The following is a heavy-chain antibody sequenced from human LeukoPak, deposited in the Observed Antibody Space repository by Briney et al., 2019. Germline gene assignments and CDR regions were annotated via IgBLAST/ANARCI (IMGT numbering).Heavy chain of an antibody. Sequence: GESLKISCKGSGYSFTSYWIGWVRQMPGKGLEWMGIIYPGDSDTRYSPSFQGQVTISADKSISTAYLQWSSLKASDTAMYYCARTERRWFGELLPSVKYTYYFDYWGQGTLVTVSS. D-gene: IGHD3-10*01. CDR1: GYSFTSYW. CDR3: ARTERRWFGELLPSVKYTYYFDY. J-gene: IGHJ4*02. V-gene: IGHV5-51*01. CDR2: IYPGDSDT.